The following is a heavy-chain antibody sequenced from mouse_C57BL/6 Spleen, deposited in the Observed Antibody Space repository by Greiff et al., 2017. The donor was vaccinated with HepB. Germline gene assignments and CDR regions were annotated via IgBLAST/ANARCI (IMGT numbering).Heavy chain of an antibody. V-gene: IGHV1-64*01. Sequence: QVQLKQPGAELVKPGASVKLSCKASGYTFTSYWMHWVKQRPGQGLEWIGMIHPNSGSTNYNEKFKSKATLTVDKSSSTAYMQLSSLTSEDSAVYYCARDGSSLWFAYWGQGTLVTVSA. CDR1: GYTFTSYW. CDR3: ARDGSSLWFAY. J-gene: IGHJ3*01. CDR2: IHPNSGST. D-gene: IGHD1-1*01.